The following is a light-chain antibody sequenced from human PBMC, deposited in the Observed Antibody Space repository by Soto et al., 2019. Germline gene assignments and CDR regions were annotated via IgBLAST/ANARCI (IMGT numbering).Light chain of an antibody. J-gene: IGKJ2*01. V-gene: IGKV3-15*01. CDR2: GTS. CDR1: QSVGRN. CDR3: QQYNKWPYT. Sequence: EIVMTQSPVALSVSPGERAALSCRASQSVGRNFAWYQQRPGQAPRVLIYGTSTRATGVPARFSGSGSGTDFTLTISSLQSEDFADYYCQQYNKWPYTFGQGTRLEIK.